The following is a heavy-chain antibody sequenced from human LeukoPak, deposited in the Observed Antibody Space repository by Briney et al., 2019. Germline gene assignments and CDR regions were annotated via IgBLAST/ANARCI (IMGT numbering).Heavy chain of an antibody. J-gene: IGHJ4*02. CDR1: GGTFSSYA. CDR2: IIPIFGIA. Sequence: VASVKVSCKASGGTFSSYAISWVRQAPGQGLEWMGRIIPIFGIANYAQKFQGRVTITADKSTSTAYMELSSLRSEDTAVYHCARDRGYCGGDCYHDFDYWGQGTLVTVSS. D-gene: IGHD2-21*02. V-gene: IGHV1-69*04. CDR3: ARDRGYCGGDCYHDFDY.